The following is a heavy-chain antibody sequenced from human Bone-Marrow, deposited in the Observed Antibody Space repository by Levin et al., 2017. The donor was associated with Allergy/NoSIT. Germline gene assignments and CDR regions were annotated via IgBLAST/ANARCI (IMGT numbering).Heavy chain of an antibody. CDR2: INPNSGGT. CDR1: GYTFTDYY. CDR3: ARDPDYYDRAFDI. V-gene: IGHV1-2*02. D-gene: IGHD3-22*01. J-gene: IGHJ3*02. Sequence: TSVKVSCKASGYTFTDYYMNWVRQAPGQGLEWMGWINPNSGGTNYAQKFQGRVTMTRDTSISTAYMELSGLRSDDTAVYYCARDPDYYDRAFDIWGQGTMVTVSS.